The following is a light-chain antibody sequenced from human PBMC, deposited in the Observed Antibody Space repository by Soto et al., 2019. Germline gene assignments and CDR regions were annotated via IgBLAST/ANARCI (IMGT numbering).Light chain of an antibody. CDR1: QSVTSW. V-gene: IGKV1-39*01. CDR2: SAS. CDR3: QQSHTNPLT. Sequence: DIQMTQSPSTLSASVGDRVTITCRASQSVTSWLAWYQQKPGKAPKFLIFSASGLQSGVPSRFSGGGYGTEFTLTISSLQLEDFATYYCQQSHTNPLTFGGGTKVEIK. J-gene: IGKJ4*01.